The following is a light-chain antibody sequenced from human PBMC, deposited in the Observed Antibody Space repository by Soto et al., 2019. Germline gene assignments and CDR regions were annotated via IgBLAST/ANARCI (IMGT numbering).Light chain of an antibody. V-gene: IGKV1-5*01. CDR1: QSISRW. CDR2: DAS. J-gene: IGKJ3*01. Sequence: IQRTQSPSPLSASVGDSVIITGRAIQSISRWLAWYKQKPGKAPKILIYDASSLESGVPSRLSGSGSGTEFTLTISSLKPDEFATYYCQQSYSTPITFGTGTKLDIK. CDR3: QQSYSTPIT.